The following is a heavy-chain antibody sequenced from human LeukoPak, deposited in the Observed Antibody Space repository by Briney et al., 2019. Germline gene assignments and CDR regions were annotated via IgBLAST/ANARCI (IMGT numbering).Heavy chain of an antibody. J-gene: IGHJ4*02. CDR3: ARDGPYYYDSSGLFDY. V-gene: IGHV4-4*07. Sequence: SETLSLTCTVSGGSISSYYWSWLRQPAGKGLEWIGRIYTSGSTNYNPSLKSRVTMSVDTSKNQFSLKLSSVTAADTAVYYCARDGPYYYDSSGLFDYWGQGTLVTVSS. CDR1: GGSISSYY. CDR2: IYTSGST. D-gene: IGHD3-22*01.